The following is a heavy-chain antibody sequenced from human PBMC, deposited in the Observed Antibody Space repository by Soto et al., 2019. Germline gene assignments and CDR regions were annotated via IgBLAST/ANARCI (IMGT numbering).Heavy chain of an antibody. CDR1: GFTFSSYG. CDR3: VKQYTSGDHFDY. V-gene: IGHV3-33*06. D-gene: IGHD6-19*01. J-gene: IGHJ4*02. Sequence: QVQLVESGGGVVQPGRSLRLSCAASGFTFSSYGMHWVRQAPGKGLEWVAVIWYDGSNKHYADSVKGRFTISRDNFKNTLYLQMNSLRAEDTAVYYCVKQYTSGDHFDYWGQGTVVTVSS. CDR2: IWYDGSNK.